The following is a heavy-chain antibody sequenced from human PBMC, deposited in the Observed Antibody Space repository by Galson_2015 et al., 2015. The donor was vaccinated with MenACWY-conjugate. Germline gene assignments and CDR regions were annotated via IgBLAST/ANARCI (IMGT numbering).Heavy chain of an antibody. D-gene: IGHD5-12*01. V-gene: IGHV3-53*01. J-gene: IGHJ4*01. CDR2: FDNGGRP. Sequence: SLRLSCAASGFSVSSNFMTWVRQAPGKGLEWVSVFDNGGRPYYTDSVKGRFTISRDSSTNTLFLEMNSLRAEDTAVYYCARGDTSAYYHGLIGCWGHGTLVTVSS. CDR1: GFSVSSNF. CDR3: ARGDTSAYYHGLIGC.